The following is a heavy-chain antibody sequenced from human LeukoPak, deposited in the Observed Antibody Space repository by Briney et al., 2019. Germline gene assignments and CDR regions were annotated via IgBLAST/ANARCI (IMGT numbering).Heavy chain of an antibody. D-gene: IGHD3-3*01. CDR1: GGSISSGDYY. Sequence: SETLSLTCTVSGGSISSGDYYWSWIRQPPGKGLEWIGYIYYSGSTYYNPSLKSRVTISVDTSKNQFSLKLSSVTAADTAVYYCARHGQIFGVVQADYWGQGTLVTVSS. J-gene: IGHJ4*02. CDR3: ARHGQIFGVVQADY. CDR2: IYYSGST. V-gene: IGHV4-30-4*01.